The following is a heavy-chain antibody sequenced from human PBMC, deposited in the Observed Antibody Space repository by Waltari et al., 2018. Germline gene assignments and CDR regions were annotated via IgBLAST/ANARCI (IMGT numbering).Heavy chain of an antibody. CDR1: GDSISGNYW. CDR3: AGDRAIGLFFDY. J-gene: IGHJ4*02. D-gene: IGHD2-2*01. CDR2: VHHSGKT. Sequence: QVQLQESGQGLVKPSGTLSLPCAVSGDSISGNYWWSWVRQSPEKGLEWIGQVHHSGKTHYNPSLQSRVTISLDKPKNQFSLNLNSVTAADTAVYYCAGDRAIGLFFDYWGRGTLVTVSS. V-gene: IGHV4-4*02.